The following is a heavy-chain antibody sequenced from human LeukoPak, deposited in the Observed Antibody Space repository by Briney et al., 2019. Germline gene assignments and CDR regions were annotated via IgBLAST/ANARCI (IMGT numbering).Heavy chain of an antibody. J-gene: IGHJ5*02. Sequence: GGSLRLSCAASGFTFSTYGMHWVRQAPGKGLEWVAVTSFDGSNQYYADSVKGRFTISRDNAKNSLYLQMNSLRAEDTAVYYCASGIAVAANWFDPWGQGTLVTVSS. CDR3: ASGIAVAANWFDP. CDR2: TSFDGSNQ. CDR1: GFTFSTYG. D-gene: IGHD6-19*01. V-gene: IGHV3-30*03.